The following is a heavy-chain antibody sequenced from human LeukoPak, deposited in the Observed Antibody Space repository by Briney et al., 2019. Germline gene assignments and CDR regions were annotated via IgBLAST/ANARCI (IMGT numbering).Heavy chain of an antibody. V-gene: IGHV3-11*05. CDR3: AREYGSGTYFDY. J-gene: IGHJ4*02. CDR2: ISFRSGNT. CDR1: GFTFSDYY. D-gene: IGHD3-10*01. Sequence: GGSLRLSCAASGFTFSDYYMSWIRQAPGKGLEWISYISFRSGNTNNADSVKGRFTISRDNAKNSLYLQMNSLRAEDTAVCYCAREYGSGTYFDYWGQGTLVTVSS.